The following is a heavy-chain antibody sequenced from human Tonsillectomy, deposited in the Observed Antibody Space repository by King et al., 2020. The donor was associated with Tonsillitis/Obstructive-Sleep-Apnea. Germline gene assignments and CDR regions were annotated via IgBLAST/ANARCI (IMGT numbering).Heavy chain of an antibody. V-gene: IGHV1-24*01. J-gene: IGHJ1*01. CDR2: FDPEEGET. CDR1: GYTLTELS. CDR3: ATDRVGYCSGGSCYGPEYFQH. D-gene: IGHD2-15*01. Sequence: QLVQSGAEVKKPGASVKVSCKVSGYTLTELSMHWVRQAPGKGLEWMGGFDPEEGETIYAQKFQGRVTMTEDTSKDTAYMELSSLRSEDTAVYYCATDRVGYCSGGSCYGPEYFQHWGQGTLVTVSS.